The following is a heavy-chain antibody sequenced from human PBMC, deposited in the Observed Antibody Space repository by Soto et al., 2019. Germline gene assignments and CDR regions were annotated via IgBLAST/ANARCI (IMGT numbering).Heavy chain of an antibody. V-gene: IGHV4-38-2*02. CDR3: ARDDRDIAAAHY. Sequence: KSSETLSLTCAVSGYSISSGYYWGWIRQPPGKGLEWIGSIYHSGSTYYNPSLKSRVTISVDTSKNQFSLKLSSVTAADTAVYYCARDDRDIAAAHYWGQGXLVTVSS. J-gene: IGHJ4*02. CDR1: GYSISSGYY. CDR2: IYHSGST. D-gene: IGHD6-13*01.